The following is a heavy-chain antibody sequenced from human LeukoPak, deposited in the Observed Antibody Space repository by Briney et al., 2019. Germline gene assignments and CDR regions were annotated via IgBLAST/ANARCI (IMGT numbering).Heavy chain of an antibody. J-gene: IGHJ4*02. CDR3: ASLLKGCSSTSCYRSLDY. V-gene: IGHV3-66*02. Sequence: GGPLRLSCAASGFTVSSNYMSWVRQAPGKGLEWVSVIYSGGSTYYADSVKGRFTISRDNSKNTLYLQMNSLRAEDTAVYYCASLLKGCSSTSCYRSLDYWGQGTLVTVSS. CDR1: GFTVSSNY. CDR2: IYSGGST. D-gene: IGHD2-2*02.